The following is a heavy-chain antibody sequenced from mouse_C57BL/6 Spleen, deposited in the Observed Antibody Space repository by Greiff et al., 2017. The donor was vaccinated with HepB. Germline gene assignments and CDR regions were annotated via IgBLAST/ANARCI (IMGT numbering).Heavy chain of an antibody. CDR3: ARGYSNYVRWYFDV. Sequence: EVKLVESGGGLVQPGGSLKLSCAASGFTFSDYGMAWVRQAPRKGPEWVAFISNLAYSIYYADTVTGRFTISRENAKNTLYLEMSSLRSEDTAMYYCARGYSNYVRWYFDVWGTGTTVTVSS. CDR1: GFTFSDYG. D-gene: IGHD2-5*01. CDR2: ISNLAYSI. J-gene: IGHJ1*03. V-gene: IGHV5-15*04.